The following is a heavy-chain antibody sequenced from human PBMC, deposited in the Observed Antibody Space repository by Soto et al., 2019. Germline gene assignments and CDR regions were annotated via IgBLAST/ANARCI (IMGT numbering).Heavy chain of an antibody. D-gene: IGHD3-10*01. CDR2: IYSGGST. Sequence: EVQLVESGGGLVQPGGSLRLSCAASGFTVSSNYMSWVRQAPGKGLEWVSVIYSGGSTYYADAVKGRFTISRDNSKNTLYLQMNSLRAEDTAVYYCARDSHSGVITSYRYYYMDVWGKGTTVTVSS. CDR3: ARDSHSGVITSYRYYYMDV. V-gene: IGHV3-66*01. J-gene: IGHJ6*03. CDR1: GFTVSSNY.